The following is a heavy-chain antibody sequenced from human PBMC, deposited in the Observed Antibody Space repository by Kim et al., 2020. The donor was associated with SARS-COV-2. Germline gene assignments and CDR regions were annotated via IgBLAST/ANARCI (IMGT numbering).Heavy chain of an antibody. V-gene: IGHV3-7*01. Sequence: GGSLRLSCAASGFSLGDYWMNWVRQAPGKGLEWVANIKQDGTDKHYVDSVKGRFTISRDNAKNSLHLQMNSLRAEDTAVYYCARWTSTSYYWGQGTLVT. CDR1: GFSLGDYW. CDR2: IKQDGTDK. J-gene: IGHJ4*02. D-gene: IGHD2-2*01. CDR3: ARWTSTSYY.